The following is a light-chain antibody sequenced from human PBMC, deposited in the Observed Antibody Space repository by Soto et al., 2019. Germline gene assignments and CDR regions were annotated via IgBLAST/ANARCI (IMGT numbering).Light chain of an antibody. CDR3: SSYTRSSTLWV. J-gene: IGLJ3*02. CDR2: EVS. CDR1: SSDVGGYNY. Sequence: QSALTQPASVSGSPGQSITISCTGTSSDVGGYNYVSWYQQHPGKAPKLMIYEVSNRPSGVSNRFSGSKSGNTASLTISGLQAEYEADYYCSSYTRSSTLWVFCGGTKLTVL. V-gene: IGLV2-14*01.